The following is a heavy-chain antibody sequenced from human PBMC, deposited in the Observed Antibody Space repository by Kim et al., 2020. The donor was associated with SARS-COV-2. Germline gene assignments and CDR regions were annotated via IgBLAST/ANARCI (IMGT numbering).Heavy chain of an antibody. J-gene: IGHJ4*02. V-gene: IGHV4-39*01. D-gene: IGHD5-18*01. CDR2: INDSAST. CDR3: ARPGYSCGCGGRGGWYFDY. Sequence: SETLSLTCTVSGGSISSSSYYWGWIRQPPGKEREWIGSINDSASTYYTPSLKSRVTISVNTSKNQFSLKLSPVTAADTAVYYCARPGYSCGCGGRGGWYFDYWGQGTLVTVSS. CDR1: GGSISSSSYY.